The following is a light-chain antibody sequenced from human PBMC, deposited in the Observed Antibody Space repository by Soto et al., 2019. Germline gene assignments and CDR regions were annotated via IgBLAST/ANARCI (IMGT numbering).Light chain of an antibody. CDR3: CSYAGSSTLV. Sequence: QSALTQPASVSGSPGQSITISCTGTSSDVGSYNLLSWYRQHPGKAPKLMIYEGSKRPSGVSNRFSGSKSGNTASLTISGLQAEDEADYYCCSYAGSSTLVFGGGTQLTVL. CDR1: SSDVGSYNL. V-gene: IGLV2-23*01. CDR2: EGS. J-gene: IGLJ2*01.